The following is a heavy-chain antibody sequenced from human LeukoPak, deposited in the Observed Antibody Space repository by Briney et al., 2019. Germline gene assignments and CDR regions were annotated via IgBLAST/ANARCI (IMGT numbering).Heavy chain of an antibody. CDR3: ARLGVGALYYYYMDV. V-gene: IGHV4-34*01. J-gene: IGHJ6*03. CDR1: GGSFSGYY. D-gene: IGHD1-26*01. CDR2: INHSGST. Sequence: SETLSLTCAVYGGSFSGYYWSWIRQPPGKGLEWIGEINHSGSTNYNPSLKSRVTISVDTSKNRFSLKLSSVTAADTAVYYCARLGVGALYYYYMDVWGKGTTVTVSS.